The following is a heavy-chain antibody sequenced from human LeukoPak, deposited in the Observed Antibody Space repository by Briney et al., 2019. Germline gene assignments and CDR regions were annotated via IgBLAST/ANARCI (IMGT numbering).Heavy chain of an antibody. J-gene: IGHJ4*02. CDR2: IYPGDSDT. Sequence: GESLKISCKGSGYRFTNYWIGWVRQMPGKGLEWMGIIYPGDSDTKYNPSFQGQVTISADKSISTAYLQWSSLKASDTAMYFCARRASCINGVCEYYDSWGQGTLVTVSS. V-gene: IGHV5-51*01. CDR1: GYRFTNYW. CDR3: ARRASCINGVCEYYDS. D-gene: IGHD2-8*01.